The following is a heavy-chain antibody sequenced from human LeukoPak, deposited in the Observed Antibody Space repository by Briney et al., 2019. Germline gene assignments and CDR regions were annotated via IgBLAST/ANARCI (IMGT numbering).Heavy chain of an antibody. CDR2: ISGSGGTT. CDR3: AKDPYRASSGLVGY. Sequence: GSLRLSCATSGFTFSNYAVSWVRQAPGKGLEWVSSISGSGGTTYYADSVKGRFTISRDNSKNTLYLQMNSLRAEDTAVYYCAKDPYRASSGLVGYWGQGTLVTVSS. D-gene: IGHD5-12*01. V-gene: IGHV3-23*01. J-gene: IGHJ4*02. CDR1: GFTFSNYA.